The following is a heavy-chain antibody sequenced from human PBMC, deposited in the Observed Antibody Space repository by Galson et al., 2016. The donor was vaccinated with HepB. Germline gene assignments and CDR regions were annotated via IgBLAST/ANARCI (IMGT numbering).Heavy chain of an antibody. D-gene: IGHD5-12*01. V-gene: IGHV3-33*05. J-gene: IGHJ6*02. CDR3: ARGRWIMDV. CDR2: ISYDGSNK. Sequence: SLRLSCAASGFTFSTFGMHWVRQAPGKGLEWVALISYDGSNKYYADSVKGRFTISRDSSYNTLYLQMNSLRAEDTAVYYRARGRWIMDVWGQGTTVTVSS. CDR1: GFTFSTFG.